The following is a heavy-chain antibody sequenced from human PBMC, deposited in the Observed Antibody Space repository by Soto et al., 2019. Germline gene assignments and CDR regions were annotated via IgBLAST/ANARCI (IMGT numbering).Heavy chain of an antibody. CDR2: ISGSGGST. Sequence: GGSLRLSCAASGFTFSSYAMSWVRQAPGKGLEWVSAISGSGGSTYYADSVKGRFTISRDNSKNTLYLQMNSLRAEDTAVYYCARVGWGSGYDLFYNGMDVWGQGTTLTGSS. CDR3: ARVGWGSGYDLFYNGMDV. CDR1: GFTFSSYA. D-gene: IGHD5-12*01. V-gene: IGHV3-23*01. J-gene: IGHJ6*02.